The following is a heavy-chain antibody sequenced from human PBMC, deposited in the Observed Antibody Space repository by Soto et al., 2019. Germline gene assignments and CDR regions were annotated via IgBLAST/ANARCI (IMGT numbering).Heavy chain of an antibody. CDR2: IYYSGST. CDR1: GGSVSSGSYY. D-gene: IGHD6-19*01. Sequence: PSETLSLTCTVSGGSVSSGSYYWSWIRQPPGKGLEWIGYIYYSGSTNYNPSLKSRVTISVDTSKNQFSLKLSSVTAADTAVYYCARGLVLSDWFDPWGQGTLVTVS. J-gene: IGHJ5*02. CDR3: ARGLVLSDWFDP. V-gene: IGHV4-61*01.